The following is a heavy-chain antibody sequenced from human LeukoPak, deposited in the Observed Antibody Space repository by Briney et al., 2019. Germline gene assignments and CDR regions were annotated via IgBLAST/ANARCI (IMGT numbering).Heavy chain of an antibody. CDR2: INPNRGGT. D-gene: IGHD2-15*01. CDR1: GYTFTGYY. Sequence: GASVTVSCKASGYTFTGYYMHWVGQAPGQGVEWMGWINPNRGGTNYAQRFQGRVTMTRDTSISTAYMELSRLRSDDTAVYYCARDYCSGGSCLGFDYWGQGTLVTVSS. J-gene: IGHJ4*02. CDR3: ARDYCSGGSCLGFDY. V-gene: IGHV1-2*02.